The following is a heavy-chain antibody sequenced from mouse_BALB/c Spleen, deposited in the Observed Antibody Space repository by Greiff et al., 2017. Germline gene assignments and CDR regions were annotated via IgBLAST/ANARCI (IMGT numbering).Heavy chain of an antibody. CDR1: GFAFSSYD. CDR3: AREGELGPWFAY. Sequence: EVQLVESGGGLVKPGGSLKLSCAASGFAFSSYDMSWVRQTPEKRLEWVAYISSGGSYTYYPDTVTGRFTISRDNAKNTLYLEMSSLRSEDTAMYYCAREGELGPWFAYWGQGTLVTVSA. CDR2: ISSGGSYT. V-gene: IGHV5-9-4*01. D-gene: IGHD4-1*01. J-gene: IGHJ3*01.